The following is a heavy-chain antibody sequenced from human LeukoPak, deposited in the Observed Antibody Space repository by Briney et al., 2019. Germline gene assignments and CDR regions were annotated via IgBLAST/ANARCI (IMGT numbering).Heavy chain of an antibody. CDR3: AKRGVVIRVILVGFHKEAYYFES. CDR1: GITLSNYG. Sequence: GGSLRLSCAVSGITLSNYGMSWVRQAPGKGLEWVAGISDSGGSTKYADSVKGRFTIARDNRKNTLYLQMNSLRAEGTAVYFCAKRGVVIRVILVGFHKEAYYFESWGQGALVTVSS. V-gene: IGHV3-23*01. D-gene: IGHD3/OR15-3a*01. J-gene: IGHJ4*02. CDR2: ISDSGGST.